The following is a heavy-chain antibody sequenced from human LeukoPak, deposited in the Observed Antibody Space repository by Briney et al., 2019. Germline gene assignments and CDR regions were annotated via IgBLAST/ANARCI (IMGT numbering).Heavy chain of an antibody. CDR3: ARGPAAGPQSQHLYYYYGMDV. CDR1: GFTFSSYW. V-gene: IGHV3-7*01. Sequence: PGGSLRLSCAASGFTFSSYWMSWVRQAPGKGLEWVANIKQDGSEKYYVDSVKGRFTISRDNAKNSLYLQMNSLRAEDTAVYYCARGPAAGPQSQHLYYYYGMDVWGQGTTVTVSS. CDR2: IKQDGSEK. J-gene: IGHJ6*02. D-gene: IGHD6-13*01.